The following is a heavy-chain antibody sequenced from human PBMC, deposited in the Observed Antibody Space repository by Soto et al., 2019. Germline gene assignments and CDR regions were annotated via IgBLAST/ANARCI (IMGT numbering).Heavy chain of an antibody. V-gene: IGHV3-21*01. D-gene: IGHD6-19*01. Sequence: PGGSLRLSCVASGFIFSSYSMVWVRQAPGKGLEWVSSISSSNDFIYYADSVKGRFAISRDNAHNSLFLQMNSLTSEDTAVYYCARDRSADRFVQYFQHWGPGTLVTVSS. CDR1: GFIFSSYS. J-gene: IGHJ1*01. CDR2: ISSSNDFI. CDR3: ARDRSADRFVQYFQH.